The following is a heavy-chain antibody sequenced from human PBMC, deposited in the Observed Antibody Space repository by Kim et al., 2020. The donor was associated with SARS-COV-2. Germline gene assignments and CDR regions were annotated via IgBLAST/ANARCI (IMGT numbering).Heavy chain of an antibody. D-gene: IGHD6-25*01. CDR2: INPDGSHT. V-gene: IGHV3-74*01. CDR1: DFILNRYW. J-gene: IGHJ6*02. CDR3: MRDSFTARHNYYGMDV. Sequence: GGSLRLSCAASDFILNRYWMHWVRQVPGKGLAWVSRINPDGSHTAYAESVKGRFTMSRDNAKNTLYLQMNSLRGEDTAVYYCMRDSFTARHNYYGMDVWGQGTTVIVS.